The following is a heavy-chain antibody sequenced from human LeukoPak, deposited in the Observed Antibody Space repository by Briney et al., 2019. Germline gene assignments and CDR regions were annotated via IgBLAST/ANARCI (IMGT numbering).Heavy chain of an antibody. J-gene: IGHJ4*02. D-gene: IGHD3-22*01. V-gene: IGHV3-33*08. Sequence: PGGSLRLSCAASGFTFSNYAMHWVRQAPGKGLERVAVISYDGSSEYYADSVKGRFTISRDNSKMMYLQMNSLRTDDTAVYYCAREGYYYDSSGYSYYFDSWGQGTLVTVSS. CDR3: AREGYYYDSSGYSYYFDS. CDR2: ISYDGSSE. CDR1: GFTFSNYA.